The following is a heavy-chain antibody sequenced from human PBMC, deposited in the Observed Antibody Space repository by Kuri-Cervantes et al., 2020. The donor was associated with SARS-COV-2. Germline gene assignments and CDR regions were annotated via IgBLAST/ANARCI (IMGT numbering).Heavy chain of an antibody. CDR1: GDSVSSNSAA. CDR2: TFYRSKWHN. CDR3: AGGSSGRDY. Sequence: LRLSCAISGDSVSSNSAAWSWIRQSPSRGLEWLGRTFYRSKWHNDYAVSVKGRITISPDTSKNQFSLRLNSATPEDTAVYYCAGGSSGRDYWGQGTLVTVSS. V-gene: IGHV6-1*01. D-gene: IGHD6-19*01. J-gene: IGHJ4*02.